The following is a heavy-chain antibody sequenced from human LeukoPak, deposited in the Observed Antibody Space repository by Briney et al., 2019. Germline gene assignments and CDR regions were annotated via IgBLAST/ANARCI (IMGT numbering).Heavy chain of an antibody. CDR1: GGTFSSYA. CDR2: IVPVFGTA. Sequence: ASVKVSCTASGGTFSSYAISWVRQAPGQGLEWMGGIVPVFGTANYAQKFQGRVTITTDESTSTAYMELSSLRSEDTAVYYCAIHQEVYWYFDLWGRGTLVTVSS. V-gene: IGHV1-69*05. D-gene: IGHD2-2*01. CDR3: AIHQEVYWYFDL. J-gene: IGHJ2*01.